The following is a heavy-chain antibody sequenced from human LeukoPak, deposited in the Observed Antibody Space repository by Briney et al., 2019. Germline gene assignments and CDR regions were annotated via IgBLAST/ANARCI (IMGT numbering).Heavy chain of an antibody. CDR2: ISGTGGTT. CDR3: AKDSAKKYDDY. D-gene: IGHD2/OR15-2a*01. Sequence: GGSLRLSCAASGITISSYGMSWVRQAPGKGLEWVSSISGTGGTTYYADSVKGRFTISRDNSKNTLYLQMNSLRAEDTAIYYCAKDSAKKYDDYWGQGTLVTVSS. CDR1: GITISSYG. J-gene: IGHJ4*02. V-gene: IGHV3-23*01.